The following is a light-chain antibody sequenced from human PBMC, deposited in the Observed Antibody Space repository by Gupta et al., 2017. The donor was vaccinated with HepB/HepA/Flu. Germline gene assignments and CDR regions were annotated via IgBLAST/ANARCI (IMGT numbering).Light chain of an antibody. Sequence: SYELTQPPPVSVSPGQTASLTCSGDKLGDKYACWYQQKPGQSPVLVIYQDSKRPSGIPERFSGSNSGNTATLTISGTQAMDEADYYCQAWDSSNVVFGGGTKLTVL. CDR3: QAWDSSNVV. CDR1: KLGDKY. J-gene: IGLJ2*01. CDR2: QDS. V-gene: IGLV3-1*01.